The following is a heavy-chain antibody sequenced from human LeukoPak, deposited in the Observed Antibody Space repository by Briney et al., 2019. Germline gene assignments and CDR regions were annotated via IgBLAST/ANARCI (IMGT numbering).Heavy chain of an antibody. J-gene: IGHJ4*02. V-gene: IGHV1-18*01. D-gene: IGHD3-10*01. CDR3: ARDRSYCGSGSH. Sequence: ASVKVSCKASGGTFSSYAISWVRQAPGQGLEWMGWISTYNGNTNYAQKLQGRVTMTTDTSTSTAYMELKSLTSDDTAVYYCARDRSYCGSGSHWGQGTLVTVSS. CDR1: GGTFSSYA. CDR2: ISTYNGNT.